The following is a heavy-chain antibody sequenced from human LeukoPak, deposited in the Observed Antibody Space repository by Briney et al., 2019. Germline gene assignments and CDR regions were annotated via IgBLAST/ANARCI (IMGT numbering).Heavy chain of an antibody. CDR3: ARRGPTDYYDSSGYSVGAFDI. CDR2: IYYSGST. J-gene: IGHJ3*02. CDR1: GGSISSYY. Sequence: SETLSLTCTVSGGSISSYYWSWIRQPPGKGLEWIGYIYYSGSTNYNLSLKSGVTISVDTSKNQFSLKLSSVTAADTAVYYCARRGPTDYYDSSGYSVGAFDIWGQGTMVTVSS. V-gene: IGHV4-59*08. D-gene: IGHD3-22*01.